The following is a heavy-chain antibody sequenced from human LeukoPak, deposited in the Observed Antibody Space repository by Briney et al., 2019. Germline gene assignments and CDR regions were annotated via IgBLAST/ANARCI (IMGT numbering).Heavy chain of an antibody. CDR1: GGSISSYY. Sequence: PSETLSLTCTVSGGSISSYYWSWIRQPPGKGLEWIRYIYYSGNTNYNPSLKSRVTISIDTSKNQFSLKLSSVTAADTAVYYCARVGVPGAFDIWGQGTMVTASS. CDR2: IYYSGNT. J-gene: IGHJ3*02. D-gene: IGHD2-2*01. CDR3: ARVGVPGAFDI. V-gene: IGHV4-59*01.